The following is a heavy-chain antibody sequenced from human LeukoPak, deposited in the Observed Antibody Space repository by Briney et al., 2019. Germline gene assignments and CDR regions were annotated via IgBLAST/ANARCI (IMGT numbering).Heavy chain of an antibody. J-gene: IGHJ4*02. Sequence: GRSLRLSCAASGFTFSSYAMHWVRQAPGKWLEWVAVISYDGSNKYYADSVKGRFTISRDNSKNTLYLQMNSLRAEDTAVYYCARVFRYYYDSSGYFDYWGQGTLVTVSS. V-gene: IGHV3-30*04. CDR2: ISYDGSNK. CDR3: ARVFRYYYDSSGYFDY. D-gene: IGHD3-22*01. CDR1: GFTFSSYA.